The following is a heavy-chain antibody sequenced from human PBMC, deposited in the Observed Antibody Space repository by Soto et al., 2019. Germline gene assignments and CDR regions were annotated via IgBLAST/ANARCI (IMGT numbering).Heavy chain of an antibody. Sequence: SETLSLTCAVYGGSFSGYYWSWIRQPPGKWLEWIGEINHSGSTNYNPSLKSRVTISVDTSKNQFSLKLSSVTAADTAVYYCARGVVRYCSGGSCYPDYYYYYGMDVWGQGXTVTVSS. J-gene: IGHJ6*02. V-gene: IGHV4-34*01. D-gene: IGHD2-15*01. CDR3: ARGVVRYCSGGSCYPDYYYYYGMDV. CDR2: INHSGST. CDR1: GGSFSGYY.